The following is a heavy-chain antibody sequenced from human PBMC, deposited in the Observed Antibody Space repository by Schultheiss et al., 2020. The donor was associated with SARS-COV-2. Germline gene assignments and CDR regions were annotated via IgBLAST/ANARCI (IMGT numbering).Heavy chain of an antibody. Sequence: GGSLRLSCAASGFTFSSYDMHWVRQATGKGLEWVSAIGTAGDTYYPGSVKGRFTISRENAKNSLYLQMNSLRAEDTAVYYCARDPFYCSGGSCYSFGYWGQGTLVTVSS. V-gene: IGHV3-13*01. D-gene: IGHD2-15*01. J-gene: IGHJ4*02. CDR1: GFTFSSYD. CDR3: ARDPFYCSGGSCYSFGY. CDR2: IGTAGDT.